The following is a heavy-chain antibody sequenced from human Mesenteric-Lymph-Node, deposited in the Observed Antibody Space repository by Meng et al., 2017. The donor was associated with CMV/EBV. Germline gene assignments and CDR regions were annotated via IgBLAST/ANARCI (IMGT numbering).Heavy chain of an antibody. J-gene: IGHJ6*02. D-gene: IGHD1-14*01. CDR3: AKVIRLTTYYYYGMDV. CDR2: INWNGGST. Sequence: GESLKISCAASGFSFDDYGMSWVRQAPGKGLEWVSGINWNGGSTGYADSVKGRFTISRDNAKNSLYLQMNSLRAEDTAVYYCAKVIRLTTYYYYGMDVWGQGTTVTVSS. V-gene: IGHV3-20*04. CDR1: GFSFDDYG.